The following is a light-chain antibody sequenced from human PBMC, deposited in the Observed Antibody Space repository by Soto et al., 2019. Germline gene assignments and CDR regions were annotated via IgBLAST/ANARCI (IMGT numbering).Light chain of an antibody. J-gene: IGKJ4*01. CDR3: QKYTNVPA. Sequence: DIQMTQSPSSLSASVGDRVTITCRASQGISNYLAWYQQIPGKVPKLLISAASTLHSGVPSRFRGSGYGTDFTLTISSLPPEDVATYYCQKYTNVPAFGGGTKVEIK. CDR1: QGISNY. V-gene: IGKV1-27*01. CDR2: AAS.